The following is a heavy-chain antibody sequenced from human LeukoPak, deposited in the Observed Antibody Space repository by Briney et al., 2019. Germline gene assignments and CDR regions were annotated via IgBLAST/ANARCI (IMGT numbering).Heavy chain of an antibody. CDR3: AKVWRFLEWLTFDY. J-gene: IGHJ4*02. Sequence: PGGSLRLSCAASGFTFSSYAMSWVRQAPGKGLEWVSAISGSGGSTYYADSVKGRFTISRDNSRNTLYLQMNSLRAEDTAVYYCAKVWRFLEWLTFDYWGQGTLVTVSS. CDR2: ISGSGGST. D-gene: IGHD3-3*01. CDR1: GFTFSSYA. V-gene: IGHV3-23*01.